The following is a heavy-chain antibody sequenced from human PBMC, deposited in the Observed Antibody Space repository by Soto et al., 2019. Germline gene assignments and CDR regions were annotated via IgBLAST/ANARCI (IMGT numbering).Heavy chain of an antibody. Sequence: SETLSLTCTVSGGSISGYYWTWIRQPPGTGLEWIGEINHSGSTNYNPSLKSRVTISVDTSKNQFSLKLTSVTAADTAVYYCARVRTSCSATSCYLDPWGQGTLLTVSS. J-gene: IGHJ5*02. CDR3: ARVRTSCSATSCYLDP. V-gene: IGHV4-34*01. CDR2: INHSGST. CDR1: GGSISGYY. D-gene: IGHD2-2*01.